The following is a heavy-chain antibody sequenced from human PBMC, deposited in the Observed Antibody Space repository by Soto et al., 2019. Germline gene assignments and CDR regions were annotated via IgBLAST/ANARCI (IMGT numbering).Heavy chain of an antibody. D-gene: IGHD2-15*01. CDR2: IGTAGDT. CDR1: GFTFSSYY. Sequence: PGGSLRLSCAASGFTFSSYYMHWVRQATGKGLEWVSAIGTAGDTYYPGSVKGRFTISRENAKNSLYLQMNSLRAGDTAVYYCARGPTEYCSGGSCYRDGAFDIWGQGTMVTVSS. V-gene: IGHV3-13*01. CDR3: ARGPTEYCSGGSCYRDGAFDI. J-gene: IGHJ3*02.